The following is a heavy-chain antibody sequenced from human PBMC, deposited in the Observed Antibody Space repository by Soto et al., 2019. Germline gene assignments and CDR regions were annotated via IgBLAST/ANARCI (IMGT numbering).Heavy chain of an antibody. CDR1: GFTFSSYW. CDR3: SSDATYRSGSDGYYYGMDV. V-gene: IGHV3-7*01. J-gene: IGHJ6*02. CDR2: RKQEGSEK. D-gene: IGHD3-10*01. Sequence: GGSLRLSCAASGFTFSSYWMSWVRQAPGKGLEWVAKRKQEGSEKYYADSAKGRYTISRENAENSLYQQLISLRSEDTAVYYCSSDATYRSGSDGYYYGMDVWGQGTTVTVSS.